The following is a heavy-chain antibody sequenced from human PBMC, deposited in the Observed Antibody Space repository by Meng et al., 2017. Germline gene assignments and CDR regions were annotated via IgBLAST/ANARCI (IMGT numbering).Heavy chain of an antibody. CDR2: MNPNSGNT. CDR3: ARGLAVAGTVFWFDP. D-gene: IGHD6-19*01. V-gene: IGHV1-8*03. CDR1: GYTSTSYD. J-gene: IGHJ5*02. Sequence: QVQLVQSGAVVKKPVASAKVSCQASGYTSTSYDINWVRQATGQGLEWMGWMNPNSGNTGYAQKFQGRVTITRNTSISTAYMELSSLRSEDTAVYYCARGLAVAGTVFWFDPWGQGTLVTVSS.